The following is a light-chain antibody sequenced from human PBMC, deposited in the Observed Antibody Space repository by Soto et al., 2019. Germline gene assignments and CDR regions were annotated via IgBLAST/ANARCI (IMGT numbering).Light chain of an antibody. CDR2: EFS. J-gene: IGLJ1*01. Sequence: SVLTQPASVSGPPGQSITISCTGTTSDVGGYNYVSWYQQHQGKAPKLMIYEFSNRPSGVSNRFSGSKSGNTASLTISGLQGGDGADYYCSTYASSSTLVFGRGAKVTV. V-gene: IGLV2-14*01. CDR3: STYASSSTLV. CDR1: TSDVGGYNY.